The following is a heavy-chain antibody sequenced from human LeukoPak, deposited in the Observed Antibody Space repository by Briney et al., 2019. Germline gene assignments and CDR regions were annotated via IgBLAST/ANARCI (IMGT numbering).Heavy chain of an antibody. CDR1: GGSISGYS. V-gene: IGHV4-59*01. J-gene: IGHJ3*02. Sequence: PSETLSLTCTVSGGSISGYSWTWIRQPPGKGLEWIGSIYYSGSTNYNPSLKSRVTISVDTSKNQFSLKLSSVTAADTAVYYCVRDRVLGAFDIWGQGTMVTVSS. CDR3: VRDRVLGAFDI. CDR2: IYYSGST. D-gene: IGHD3-16*01.